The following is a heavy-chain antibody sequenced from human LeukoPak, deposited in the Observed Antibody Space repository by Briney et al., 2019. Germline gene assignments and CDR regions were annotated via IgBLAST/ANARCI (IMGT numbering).Heavy chain of an antibody. CDR2: MNPNSGNT. V-gene: IGHV1-8*01. J-gene: IGHJ5*02. D-gene: IGHD2-2*01. CDR1: GYTFTSYD. Sequence: GASVKVSCKASGYTFTSYDINWVRQATGQGLEWMGWMNPNSGNTGYAQEFQGRVTMTRNTSISTAYMELSSLRSEDTAVYYCARGRGCSSTSCLNWFDPWGQGTLVTVSS. CDR3: ARGRGCSSTSCLNWFDP.